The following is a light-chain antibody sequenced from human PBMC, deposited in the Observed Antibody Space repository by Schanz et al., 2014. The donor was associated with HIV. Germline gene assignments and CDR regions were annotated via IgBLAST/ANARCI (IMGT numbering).Light chain of an antibody. CDR3: QQYGSLPIT. CDR1: QTVSSSS. J-gene: IGKJ5*01. CDR2: GAS. Sequence: EIVLTQSPATLSVSPGERVTLSCRASQTVSSSSLAWYQQEPGQAPRLLIYGASSRATGIPDRFSGSGSGTDFTLTINRLEPKDFAVFYCQQYGSLPITFGQGTRLEIK. V-gene: IGKV3-20*01.